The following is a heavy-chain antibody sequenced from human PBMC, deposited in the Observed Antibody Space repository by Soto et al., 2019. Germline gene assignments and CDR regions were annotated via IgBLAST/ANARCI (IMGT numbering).Heavy chain of an antibody. CDR3: ARRGIAAARRAFDI. D-gene: IGHD6-13*01. J-gene: IGHJ3*02. Sequence: PSETLSLTCAVYGGSFSGYYWSWIRQPPGKGLEWIGEINHSGSTNYNPSLKSRVTISVDTSKNQFSLKLSSVTAADTAVYYCARRGIAAARRAFDIWGQGTMDTVSS. CDR1: GGSFSGYY. V-gene: IGHV4-34*01. CDR2: INHSGST.